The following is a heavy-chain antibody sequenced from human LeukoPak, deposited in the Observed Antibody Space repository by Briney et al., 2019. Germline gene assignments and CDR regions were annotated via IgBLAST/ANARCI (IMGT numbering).Heavy chain of an antibody. CDR2: ITGGGIST. CDR3: AKDSLADIDY. J-gene: IGHJ4*02. D-gene: IGHD3-16*01. V-gene: IGHV3-23*01. CDR1: GFTFSNYA. Sequence: GGSLRLSCAASGFTFSNYAMSWVRQAPGKGLEWVSSITGGGISTYYADSVKGRFTISRDNSKNTLYLQMNSLRAEDTAVYYCAKDSLADIDYWGQGTLVTVSS.